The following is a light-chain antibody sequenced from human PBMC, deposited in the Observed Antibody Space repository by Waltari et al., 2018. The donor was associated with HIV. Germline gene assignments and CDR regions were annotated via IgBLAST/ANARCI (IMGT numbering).Light chain of an antibody. CDR1: ALAKQH. J-gene: IGLJ2*01. CDR3: ESADSTGSYFV. V-gene: IGLV3-25*03. CDR2: AVT. Sequence: SYELTQPPSMSVSPGQTATITSSGDALAKQHSYWYQQKAGQAPGLVIFAVTARPAGIPERFSGTRSATTVTVTITGVQAEDDADYYCESADSTGSYFVFGRGTRLTVL.